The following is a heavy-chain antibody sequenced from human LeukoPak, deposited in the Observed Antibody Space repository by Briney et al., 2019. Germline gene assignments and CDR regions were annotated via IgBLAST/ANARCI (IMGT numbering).Heavy chain of an antibody. V-gene: IGHV4-38-2*01. J-gene: IGHJ3*02. CDR2: IYHSGNA. Sequence: PSETLSLTCDVSGYSISSGYYWGWIRQSPGKGLEWIGNIYHSGNAYYNPSLKSRVTISVDTSKNRFSLKLNSMSAADTAMYYCARALVRAFDIWGQGTTVTLSS. CDR3: ARALVRAFDI. CDR1: GYSISSGYY. D-gene: IGHD1-26*01.